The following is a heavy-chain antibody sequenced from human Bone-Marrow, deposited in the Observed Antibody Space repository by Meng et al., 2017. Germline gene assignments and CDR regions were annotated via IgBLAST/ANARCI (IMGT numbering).Heavy chain of an antibody. CDR1: GGSISSSNW. CDR2: IYHSGST. CDR3: ASFPPPGKQWLVTDY. V-gene: IGHV4-4*02. D-gene: IGHD6-19*01. Sequence: VQLQAAGPGLVKPSGTLSLTCPVPGGSISSSNWWSWVRQPPGKGLEWIGEIYHSGSTNYNPSLKSRVTISVDKSKNQFSLKLSSVTAADTAVYYCASFPPPGKQWLVTDYWGQGTLVTVSS. J-gene: IGHJ4*02.